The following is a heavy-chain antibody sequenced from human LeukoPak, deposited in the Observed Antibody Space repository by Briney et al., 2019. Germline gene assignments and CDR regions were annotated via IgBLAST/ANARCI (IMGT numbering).Heavy chain of an antibody. CDR1: GFTFRTYA. J-gene: IGHJ4*02. Sequence: GGSLRLSCSGSGFTFRTYAMRWVRQAPGKGLEWVSGISGSSSHTKDADFVKGRFTISRDNSQNTLYLQMNSLRAEDTAVYYRAKEYDYNNVCPEWGFDNWGQGTLVTVSS. CDR3: AKEYDYNNVCPEWGFDN. CDR2: ISGSSSHT. D-gene: IGHD3-3*01. V-gene: IGHV3-23*01.